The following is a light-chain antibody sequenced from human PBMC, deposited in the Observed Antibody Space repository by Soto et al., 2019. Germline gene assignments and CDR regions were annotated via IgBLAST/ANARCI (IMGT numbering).Light chain of an antibody. V-gene: IGKV4-1*01. J-gene: IGKJ2*01. CDR2: WAS. CDR3: QQFYTTPRT. Sequence: DIVMTQAPDSLAASLGAIVTINCKSSRNLLYNDKNYVAWYQQRPGQAPKLLIYWASTRESEVPVRISVSGSVTDFRLTIRDLQAADAAVYYCQQFYTTPRTFGQGTRVEI. CDR1: RNLLYNDKNY.